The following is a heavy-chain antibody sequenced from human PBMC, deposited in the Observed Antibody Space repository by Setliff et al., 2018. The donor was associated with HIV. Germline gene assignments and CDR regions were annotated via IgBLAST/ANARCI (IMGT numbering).Heavy chain of an antibody. Sequence: GGSLRLSCAASGFTFSNYSMNWVRQAPGKGLVWVSRINSDGSSTNYADSVKGRFTISRDNAKNSLYLQMNSLRAEDTAVYYCAKDRTSYGDYVLGPSFDLWGRGTLVTVSS. J-gene: IGHJ2*01. CDR1: GFTFSNYS. CDR3: AKDRTSYGDYVLGPSFDL. D-gene: IGHD4-17*01. CDR2: INSDGSST. V-gene: IGHV3-74*01.